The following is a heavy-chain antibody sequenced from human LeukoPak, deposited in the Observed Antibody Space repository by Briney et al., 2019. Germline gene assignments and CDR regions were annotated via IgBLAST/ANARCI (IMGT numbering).Heavy chain of an antibody. D-gene: IGHD3-10*01. J-gene: IGHJ4*02. CDR2: ISYDGSNK. CDR3: ARAGFRGAVY. Sequence: GGSLRLSCEASGFTFSSYAMHWVRQAPGKGLEWVAVISYDGSNKYYADSVKGRFTISRDNSKNTLYLQMNSLRAEDTAVYYCARAGFRGAVYWGQGTLVTVSS. CDR1: GFTFSSYA. V-gene: IGHV3-30-3*01.